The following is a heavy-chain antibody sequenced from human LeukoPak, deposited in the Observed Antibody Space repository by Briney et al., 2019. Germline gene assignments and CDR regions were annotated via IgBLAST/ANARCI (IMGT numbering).Heavy chain of an antibody. D-gene: IGHD6-19*01. V-gene: IGHV4-39*07. CDR2: IYYSGST. CDR1: GGSISSSSYY. Sequence: SETLSLTCTVSGGSISSSSYYWGWIRQPPGKGLEWIGSIYYSGSTYYNPSLKSRVTISVDTSKNQFSLKLSSVTAADTAAYYCAQYSSGWYGINYWGQGTLVTVSS. CDR3: AQYSSGWYGINY. J-gene: IGHJ4*02.